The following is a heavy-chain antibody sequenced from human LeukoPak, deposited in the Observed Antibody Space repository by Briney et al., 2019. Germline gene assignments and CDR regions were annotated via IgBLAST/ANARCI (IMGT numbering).Heavy chain of an antibody. V-gene: IGHV1-2*02. CDR3: ARDFGYCSGGSCYSDAFDT. CDR1: GYTFTGYY. Sequence: ASVKVSCKASGYTFTGYYMHWVRQAPGQGLEWMGWINPNSGGTNYAQKFQGRVTMTRDTSISTAYMELSRLRSDDTAVYYCARDFGYCSGGSCYSDAFDTWGQGTMVTVSS. J-gene: IGHJ3*02. CDR2: INPNSGGT. D-gene: IGHD2-15*01.